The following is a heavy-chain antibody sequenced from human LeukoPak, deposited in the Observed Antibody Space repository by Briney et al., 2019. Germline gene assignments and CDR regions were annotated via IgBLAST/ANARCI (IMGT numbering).Heavy chain of an antibody. CDR2: ISGSGGST. CDR1: GFTVSSNS. Sequence: GGSLRLSCAASGFTVSSNSMSWVRQAPGKGLEWVSAISGSGGSTYYADSVKGRFTISRDNSKNTLYLQMNSLRAEDTAVYYCAKALLGDYGDYVGSAFDIWGQGTMVTVSS. J-gene: IGHJ3*02. V-gene: IGHV3-23*01. D-gene: IGHD4-17*01. CDR3: AKALLGDYGDYVGSAFDI.